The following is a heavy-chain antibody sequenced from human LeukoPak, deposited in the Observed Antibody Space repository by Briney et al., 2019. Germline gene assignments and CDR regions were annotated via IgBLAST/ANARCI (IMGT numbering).Heavy chain of an antibody. V-gene: IGHV4-34*01. J-gene: IGHJ6*02. CDR3: ARGSSWSVYYYGMDV. D-gene: IGHD6-13*01. CDR2: INHSGSN. Sequence: SETLSLTCAVYGGSFSGYYWSWIRQPPGKGLEWIGEINHSGSNNYNPSLKSRVTISVDTSKNQFSLKLSSVTAADTAVYYCARGSSWSVYYYGMDVWGQGTTVTVSS. CDR1: GGSFSGYY.